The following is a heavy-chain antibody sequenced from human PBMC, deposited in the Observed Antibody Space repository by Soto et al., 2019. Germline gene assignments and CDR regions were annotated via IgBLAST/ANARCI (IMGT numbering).Heavy chain of an antibody. CDR1: GYTFTGYY. Sequence: SVKVSCKASGYTFTGYYMHWVRQAPGQGLEWMGWINPNSGGTNYAQKFQGRVTMTRDTSISTAYMELSRLRSDDTAVYYCARDRSDSSGLSYFDYWGQGTLVTVSS. D-gene: IGHD3-22*01. CDR3: ARDRSDSSGLSYFDY. CDR2: INPNSGGT. J-gene: IGHJ4*02. V-gene: IGHV1-2*02.